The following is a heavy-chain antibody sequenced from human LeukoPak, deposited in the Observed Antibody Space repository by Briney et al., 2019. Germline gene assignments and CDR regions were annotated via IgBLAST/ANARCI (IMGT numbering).Heavy chain of an antibody. D-gene: IGHD3-22*01. Sequence: GGSLRLSCAASGFTFSDYYMSWIRQAPGKGLEWDSYIRSSGSTIYYADSVKGRFTISRDNAKNSLYLQMNSLRAEDTAVYYCARVGHSPYYYDSSGYSDAFDIWGQGTMVTVSS. CDR2: IRSSGSTI. J-gene: IGHJ3*02. V-gene: IGHV3-11*01. CDR3: ARVGHSPYYYDSSGYSDAFDI. CDR1: GFTFSDYY.